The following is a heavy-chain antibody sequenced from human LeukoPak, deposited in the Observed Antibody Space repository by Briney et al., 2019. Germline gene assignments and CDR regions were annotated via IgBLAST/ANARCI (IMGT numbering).Heavy chain of an antibody. V-gene: IGHV4-59*01. Sequence: SETLSLTCTVSGGSISSYYWSWIRQPPGKGLEWIGYIYYSGSTNYNPSLKSRVTISVDTSKNQFSLKLSSVTAADTAVYYCARDLIDYYYGMDVWGQGTTVTLSS. J-gene: IGHJ6*02. CDR2: IYYSGST. D-gene: IGHD3-22*01. CDR3: ARDLIDYYYGMDV. CDR1: GGSISSYY.